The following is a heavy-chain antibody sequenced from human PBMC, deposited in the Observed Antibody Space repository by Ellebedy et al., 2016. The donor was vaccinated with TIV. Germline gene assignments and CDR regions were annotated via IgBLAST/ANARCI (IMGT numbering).Heavy chain of an antibody. Sequence: SETLSLXCTVSGGSISSYYWSWIRQPPGKNLEWIGYIYYSGSTSYNPSLKSRITISVDTSKNHFSLKLSSVTAADTAVYYCARRGSGGRKAFDYWGQGTLVTVSS. CDR2: IYYSGST. D-gene: IGHD6-19*01. CDR3: ARRGSGGRKAFDY. CDR1: GGSISSYY. V-gene: IGHV4-59*08. J-gene: IGHJ4*02.